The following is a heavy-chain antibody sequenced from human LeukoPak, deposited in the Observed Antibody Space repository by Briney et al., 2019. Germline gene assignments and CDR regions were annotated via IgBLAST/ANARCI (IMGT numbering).Heavy chain of an antibody. CDR1: GFTFSSYV. CDR3: ARDGPAVIYFGYFQY. CDR2: ISYDGSNK. J-gene: IGHJ4*02. D-gene: IGHD2-21*01. Sequence: PRGSLRLSCAAPGFTFSSYVMHWVRQAPGKGLEWVAVISYDGSNKYYVDSVKGRFTISRDNSKNTLYLQMSSLKGEDTAVYYCARDGPAVIYFGYFQYWGQGTLVTVSS. V-gene: IGHV3-30*03.